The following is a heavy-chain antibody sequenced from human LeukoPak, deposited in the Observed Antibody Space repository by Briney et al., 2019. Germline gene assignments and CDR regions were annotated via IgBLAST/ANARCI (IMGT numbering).Heavy chain of an antibody. CDR1: GYTLTELS. J-gene: IGHJ6*02. CDR3: AADYYDSSGYYLNYYYGMDV. Sequence: ASVKVSCKVSGYTLTELSMHWVRRAPGKGLEWMGGFDPEDGETIYAQKFQGRVSMTEDTSTDTAYMELSSLRSEDTAVYYCAADYYDSSGYYLNYYYGMDVWGQGTTVTVSS. V-gene: IGHV1-24*01. CDR2: FDPEDGET. D-gene: IGHD3-22*01.